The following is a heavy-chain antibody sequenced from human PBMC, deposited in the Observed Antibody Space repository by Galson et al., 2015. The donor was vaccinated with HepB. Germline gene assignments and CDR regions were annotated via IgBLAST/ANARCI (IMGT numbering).Heavy chain of an antibody. V-gene: IGHV5-10-1*01. J-gene: IGHJ3*02. CDR1: GYSFTSYW. D-gene: IGHD3-3*01. CDR2: IDPSDSYT. CDR3: AETYYDAVDAFDI. Sequence: QSGAEVKKPGESLRISCTGSGYSFTSYWISWVRQMPGKGLEWMGRIDPSDSYTNYSPSFQGHVTISADKSISTAYLQWSSLKASGTAMYYCAETYYDAVDAFDIWGQGTMVTVSS.